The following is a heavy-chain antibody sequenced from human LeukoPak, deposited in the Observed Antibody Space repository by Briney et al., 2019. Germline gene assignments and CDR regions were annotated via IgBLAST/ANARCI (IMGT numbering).Heavy chain of an antibody. J-gene: IGHJ6*02. D-gene: IGHD6-6*01. V-gene: IGHV4-34*01. CDR3: ARVKYSSSSGEVYYYGMDV. Sequence: SETLSLTCAVYGGSFSGYYWSWIRQPPGKGLEWIGSIYYSGSTYYNPSLKSRVTISVDTSKNQFSLKLSSVTAADTAVYYCARVKYSSSSGEVYYYGMDVWGQGTTVTVSS. CDR1: GGSFSGYY. CDR2: IYYSGST.